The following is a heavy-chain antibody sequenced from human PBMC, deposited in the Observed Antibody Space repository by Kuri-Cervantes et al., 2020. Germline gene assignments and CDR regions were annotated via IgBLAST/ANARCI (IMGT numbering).Heavy chain of an antibody. CDR2: ISSSSSYI. J-gene: IGHJ4*02. D-gene: IGHD6-6*01. CDR3: ARDSNWSLEY. Sequence: GESLKISCAASGFTFSSYSMNWVRQAPGKGLEWVSSISSSSSYIYYADSVKGRFTISRDNAKNSLYLQMNSLRAEDTAVYYCARDSNWSLEYWGQGTLVTVSS. CDR1: GFTFSSYS. V-gene: IGHV3-21*01.